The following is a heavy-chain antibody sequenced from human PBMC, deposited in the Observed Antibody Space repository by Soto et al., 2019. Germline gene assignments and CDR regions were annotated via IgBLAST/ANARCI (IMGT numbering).Heavy chain of an antibody. CDR3: ARDSGSYSGYYGMDV. CDR1: GYTFSDYA. Sequence: GASVKVSCKASGYTFSDYATSWVRQAPGQGLEWMGWISAYNGNTNYAQKLQGRVTMTTDTSTSTAYMELRSLRSDDTAVYYCARDSGSYSGYYGMDVWGQGTTVTVSS. D-gene: IGHD1-26*01. J-gene: IGHJ6*02. CDR2: ISAYNGNT. V-gene: IGHV1-18*01.